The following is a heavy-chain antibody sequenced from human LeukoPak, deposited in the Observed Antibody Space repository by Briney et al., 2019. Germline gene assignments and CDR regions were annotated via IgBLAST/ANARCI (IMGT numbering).Heavy chain of an antibody. J-gene: IGHJ2*01. V-gene: IGHV1-2*04. CDR2: INPNSGGT. CDR3: ARGHLGYCSSTSCYAEGDWYFDL. Sequence: ASVKVSCKASGYTFTSYDINWVRQATGQGLEWMGWINPNSGGTNYAQKFQGWVTMTRDTSISIAYMELSRLRSDDTAVYYCARGHLGYCSSTSCYAEGDWYFDLWGRGTLVTVSS. D-gene: IGHD2-2*01. CDR1: GYTFTSYD.